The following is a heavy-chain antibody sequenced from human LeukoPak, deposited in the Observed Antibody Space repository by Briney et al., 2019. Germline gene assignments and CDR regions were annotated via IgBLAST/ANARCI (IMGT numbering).Heavy chain of an antibody. J-gene: IGHJ4*02. Sequence: NTSETLSLTCTVSGGSISNYYWTWIRQPPGKRLEWIAYVSYSGSSSSNPSLESRVTISVDMSKNQFSLRLSSVTASDTAVYYCARLQGRGDNYLDYWGQGTLVTVSS. CDR2: VSYSGSS. CDR3: ARLQGRGDNYLDY. V-gene: IGHV4-59*08. D-gene: IGHD7-27*01. CDR1: GGSISNYY.